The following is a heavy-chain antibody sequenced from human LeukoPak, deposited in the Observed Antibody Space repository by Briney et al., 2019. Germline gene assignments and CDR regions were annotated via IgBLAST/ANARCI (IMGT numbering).Heavy chain of an antibody. V-gene: IGHV3-9*01. CDR3: AKAAVMYYYDSSLAPHFDY. Sequence: GGSLRLSCAASGFTFDDYAMHWVRQAPGKGLEWVSGISWNSGSIGYADSVKGRFTISRDNAKNSLYLQMNSLRAEDTALYYCAKAAVMYYYDSSLAPHFDYWGQGTLVTVSS. CDR2: ISWNSGSI. CDR1: GFTFDDYA. D-gene: IGHD3-22*01. J-gene: IGHJ4*02.